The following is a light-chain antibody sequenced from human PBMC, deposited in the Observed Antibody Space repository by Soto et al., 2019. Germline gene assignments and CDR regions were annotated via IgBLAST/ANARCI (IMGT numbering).Light chain of an antibody. Sequence: QSALTQPPSASGSPGQSVTISCTGTSSDVGGYNYVSWYQHHPGKAPKLIIYEVYKRPSGVPDRFSGSKSGNTAALTVSGLQAEDEAAYYCRSYVGTKSYVFGTGTKLTVL. V-gene: IGLV2-8*01. CDR3: RSYVGTKSYV. CDR1: SSDVGGYNY. J-gene: IGLJ1*01. CDR2: EVY.